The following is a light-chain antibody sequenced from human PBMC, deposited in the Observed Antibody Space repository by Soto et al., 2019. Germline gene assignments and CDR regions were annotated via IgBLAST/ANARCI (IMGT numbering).Light chain of an antibody. J-gene: IGKJ2*01. CDR3: QQRSSWPPYT. CDR2: DAS. V-gene: IGKV3-11*01. Sequence: EIVMTQSPATLSVSPGERATLSCRASQSVSSYLAWYQQKPGQAPRLLIYDASNRATGIPARFSGSGSGTDFTLTISSLEPEDFAVYYCQQRSSWPPYTFGQGTKLEIK. CDR1: QSVSSY.